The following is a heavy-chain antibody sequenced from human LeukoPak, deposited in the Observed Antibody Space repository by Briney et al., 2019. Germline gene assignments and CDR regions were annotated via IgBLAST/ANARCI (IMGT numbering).Heavy chain of an antibody. J-gene: IGHJ6*03. CDR3: AKNRGAGSHYYYHMNV. CDR1: GFTFSSHS. V-gene: IGHV3-48*01. Sequence: GGSLRLSCAASGFTFSSHSMNWDRQAPGMGLEWVSVISSSSSTIYYADSVKGRFTISRDNSKNTLYLQLNSLRVEDTAVYYCAKNRGAGSHYYYHMNVWGKGTTVTVSS. CDR2: ISSSSSTI. D-gene: IGHD1-26*01.